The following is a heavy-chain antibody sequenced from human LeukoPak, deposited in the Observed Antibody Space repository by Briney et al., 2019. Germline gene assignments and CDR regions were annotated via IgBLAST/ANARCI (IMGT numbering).Heavy chain of an antibody. CDR1: GGSISSGSYY. J-gene: IGHJ5*02. Sequence: SGTLSLTCTVSGGSISSGSYYWGWIRQPPGKGLEWIGSIYYSGSTYYSPSLKSRVTISVDTSKNQFSLKLSSVTAADTAVYYCARLLRVGYCSTTTCNWFDPWGQGTLVTVSS. CDR3: ARLLRVGYCSTTTCNWFDP. D-gene: IGHD2-2*03. V-gene: IGHV4-39*07. CDR2: IYYSGST.